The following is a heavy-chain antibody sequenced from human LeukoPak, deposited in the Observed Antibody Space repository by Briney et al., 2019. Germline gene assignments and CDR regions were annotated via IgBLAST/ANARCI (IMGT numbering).Heavy chain of an antibody. CDR1: GFTFSDHY. Sequence: GGSLRLSCAASGFTFSDHYMDWVRQAPGKGLEWVGRTRNKANSYTTEYAASVKGRFTISRDDSKNSLYLQMNSLKTEDTAVYYCARESGSYYYYYGMDVWGQGTTVTVSS. J-gene: IGHJ6*02. V-gene: IGHV3-72*01. CDR2: TRNKANSYTT. D-gene: IGHD1-26*01. CDR3: ARESGSYYYYYGMDV.